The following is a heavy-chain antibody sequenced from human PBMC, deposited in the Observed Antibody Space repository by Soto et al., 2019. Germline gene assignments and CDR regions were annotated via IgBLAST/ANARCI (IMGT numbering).Heavy chain of an antibody. V-gene: IGHV1-18*01. Sequence: QVQLVQSGAEVKKPGASVQDSCKASGYTFTSYGISWVRQAPGQGLEWMGWISAYNGNTNYAQKLQGRVTTTTDTSTSTAYMELRSLGSDDTAGYYCARDNGYESDYWGQGTLVSVSS. CDR2: ISAYNGNT. CDR1: GYTFTSYG. J-gene: IGHJ4*02. CDR3: ARDNGYESDY. D-gene: IGHD5-12*01.